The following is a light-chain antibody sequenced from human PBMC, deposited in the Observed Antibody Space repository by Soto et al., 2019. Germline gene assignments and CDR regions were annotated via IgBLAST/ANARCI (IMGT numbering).Light chain of an antibody. CDR1: QVGSNNY. CDR3: QYDGSSCT. Sequence: IVLIHSPGTLSLPPGERATLSSGASQVGSNNYLAWYQQNPGQAPRLLIYAASNRATGIPDRFSGSGAGTDFTLTISRVEPEDFAVYCWQYDGSSCTFGQGTKVDI. V-gene: IGKV3-20*01. J-gene: IGKJ1*01. CDR2: AAS.